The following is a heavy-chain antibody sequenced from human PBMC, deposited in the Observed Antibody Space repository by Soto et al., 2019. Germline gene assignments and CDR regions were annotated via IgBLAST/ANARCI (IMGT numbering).Heavy chain of an antibody. J-gene: IGHJ6*02. D-gene: IGHD3-9*01. CDR2: INHSGST. CDR1: GGSFSGYY. Sequence: SETLSLTCAVYGGSFSGYYWSWIRQPPGKGLEWIGEINHSGSTNYNPSLKSRVTISVDTSKNQFSLKLSSVTAADTAVYYCASIRYYDILTGYFISYYYGMDVWGQGTTVTVSS. CDR3: ASIRYYDILTGYFISYYYGMDV. V-gene: IGHV4-34*01.